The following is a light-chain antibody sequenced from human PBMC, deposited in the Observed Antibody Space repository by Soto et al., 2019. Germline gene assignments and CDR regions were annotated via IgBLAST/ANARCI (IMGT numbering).Light chain of an antibody. CDR1: KSVSSW. CDR2: KAS. Sequence: DIQMTQSPSTLSASVGDRVTFTCRASKSVSSWVAWYQQKPGKAPNLLITKASSLASGVPSRFSGSGTGTEITRTINGLQPDDFATYYCQQYKSFLGTFGQGTMVEIK. V-gene: IGKV1-5*03. J-gene: IGKJ1*01. CDR3: QQYKSFLGT.